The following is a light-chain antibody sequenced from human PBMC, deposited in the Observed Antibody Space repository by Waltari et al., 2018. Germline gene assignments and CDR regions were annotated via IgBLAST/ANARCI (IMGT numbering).Light chain of an antibody. Sequence: EIVLTQSPGTLSLSPGERATLSCRASQSVARALAWYQQKPGQPPRLLIYNTYARGTGVPDRFSGGGSGTDFSLTISRLEPEDFAVYYCQNYVRLPATFGQGTKVEIK. CDR1: QSVARA. J-gene: IGKJ1*01. CDR3: QNYVRLPAT. CDR2: NTY. V-gene: IGKV3-20*01.